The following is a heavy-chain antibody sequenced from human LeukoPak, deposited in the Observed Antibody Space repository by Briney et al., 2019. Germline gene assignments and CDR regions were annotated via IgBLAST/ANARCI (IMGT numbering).Heavy chain of an antibody. V-gene: IGHV1-24*01. CDR2: FDPEDGET. D-gene: IGHD5/OR15-5a*01. Sequence: GASVKVSFKVSGDALSELSMHWVRQAPGKGREWMGGFDPEDGETIYAQKFQGRFTMTEDTSTDTAYMELRSLRSDDTAVYYCAAGGVYSLLDHWGQGTQVTVSS. J-gene: IGHJ4*02. CDR3: AAGGVYSLLDH. CDR1: GDALSELS.